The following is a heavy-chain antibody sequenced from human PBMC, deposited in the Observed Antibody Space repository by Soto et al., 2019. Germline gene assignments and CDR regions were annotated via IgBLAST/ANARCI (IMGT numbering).Heavy chain of an antibody. CDR1: GGSVSSGSYY. D-gene: IGHD2-2*01. CDR2: IYYSGST. V-gene: IGHV4-61*01. CDR3: ARREYQGPIDY. J-gene: IGHJ4*02. Sequence: PSETLSLTCTVSGGSVSSGSYYWSWIRQPPGKGLEWIGYIYYSGSTNYNPSLKSRVTMSVDTSKNQFSLKLTSVTAVDTAVYYCARREYQGPIDYWGQGTLVTVSS.